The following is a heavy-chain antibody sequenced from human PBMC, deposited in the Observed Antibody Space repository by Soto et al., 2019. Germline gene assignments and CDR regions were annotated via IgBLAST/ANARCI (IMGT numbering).Heavy chain of an antibody. D-gene: IGHD6-13*01. J-gene: IGHJ4*02. CDR3: ASIAAAGSTRTNDY. Sequence: GGSLRLSCAASGFTFSSYGMHWVRQAPGKGLEWVAVIWYDGSNKYYADSVKGRFTISRDNSKNTLYLQMNSLRAEDTAVYYCASIAAAGSTRTNDYWGQGTLVTVSS. V-gene: IGHV3-33*01. CDR1: GFTFSSYG. CDR2: IWYDGSNK.